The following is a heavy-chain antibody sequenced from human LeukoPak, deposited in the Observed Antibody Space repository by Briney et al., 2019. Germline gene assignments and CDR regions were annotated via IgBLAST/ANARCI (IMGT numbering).Heavy chain of an antibody. CDR1: GGSFSGYY. CDR3: ARDYYDYVWGSYRYTSRFDP. D-gene: IGHD3-16*02. Sequence: PSETLSLTCAVYGGSFSGYYWNWIRQPPGKGLEWIGEINHSGSTNYNPSLKSRVTISVDTSKNQFSLKLSSVTAADTAVYYCARDYYDYVWGSYRYTSRFDPWGQGTLVTVSS. CDR2: INHSGST. J-gene: IGHJ5*02. V-gene: IGHV4-34*01.